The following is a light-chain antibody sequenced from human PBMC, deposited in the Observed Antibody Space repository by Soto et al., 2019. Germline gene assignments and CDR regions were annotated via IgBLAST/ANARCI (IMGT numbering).Light chain of an antibody. J-gene: IGKJ1*01. Sequence: IVWTQSPGTLSLSAGERATLSFMASQSVSSSYLSWYQQKPGQAPRLLIYGASSRATGIPDRFSGSGSGTDFTLTISRLEPEDFAVYYCQQYGSSPWTFGQGTKVDI. V-gene: IGKV3-20*01. CDR3: QQYGSSPWT. CDR2: GAS. CDR1: QSVSSSY.